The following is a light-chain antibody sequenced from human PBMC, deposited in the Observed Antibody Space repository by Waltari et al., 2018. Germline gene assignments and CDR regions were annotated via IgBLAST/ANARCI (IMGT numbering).Light chain of an antibody. J-gene: IGKJ4*01. Sequence: EIVMTQSPATLSVSPGERVTLPCRASQSVISSLAWYQQKPGQAPKVLIYRASTRATGIPARFSGSGSGTEFTLTISSLQSEDFAVYYCQQYIDWPLTFGGGTKVEIK. CDR1: QSVISS. V-gene: IGKV3-15*01. CDR3: QQYIDWPLT. CDR2: RAS.